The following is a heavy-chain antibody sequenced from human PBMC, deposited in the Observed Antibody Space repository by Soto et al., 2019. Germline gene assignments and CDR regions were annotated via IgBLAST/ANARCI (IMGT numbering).Heavy chain of an antibody. CDR1: GGSIISGDYY. Sequence: SETLSLTCTVSGGSIISGDYYWSWIRQPPGKGLEWIGFIYNSGNTYYNPSLKSRVTISADTSKNQFSLKLTSVTAADTAVYYCARGQSHFDSWGQGTLVTVSS. CDR3: ARGQSHFDS. J-gene: IGHJ4*02. V-gene: IGHV4-30-4*01. CDR2: IYNSGNT.